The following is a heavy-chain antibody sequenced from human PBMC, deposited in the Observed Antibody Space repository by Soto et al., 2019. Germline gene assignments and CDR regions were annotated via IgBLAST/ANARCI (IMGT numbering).Heavy chain of an antibody. Sequence: ASVKVSCKASGYTFTSYGISWVRQAPGQGLEWMGWISAYNGNTNYVQKLQGRVTMTTDRSTSTAYMELRSLRSDDTAVYYCARAGATVTDFDYWGQGTLVTVSS. J-gene: IGHJ4*02. V-gene: IGHV1-18*01. D-gene: IGHD4-17*01. CDR3: ARAGATVTDFDY. CDR1: GYTFTSYG. CDR2: ISAYNGNT.